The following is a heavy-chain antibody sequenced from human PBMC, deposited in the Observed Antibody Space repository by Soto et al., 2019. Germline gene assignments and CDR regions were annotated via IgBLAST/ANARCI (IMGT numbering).Heavy chain of an antibody. CDR2: ISAYDGYT. J-gene: IGHJ6*02. CDR1: GYTFTSYG. CDR3: ARGGYYDSSGSRNYYYYGMNV. V-gene: IGHV1-18*01. D-gene: IGHD3-22*01. Sequence: QAQLVQPGAEVKKPGASVKVSCKASGYTFTSYGINWVRQAPGQGLEWLGWISAYDGYTKYAQILQGRVYMTTDTSTKTAYMELRSLRSDDTAMYYCARGGYYDSSGSRNYYYYGMNVWGQGTTVTVSS.